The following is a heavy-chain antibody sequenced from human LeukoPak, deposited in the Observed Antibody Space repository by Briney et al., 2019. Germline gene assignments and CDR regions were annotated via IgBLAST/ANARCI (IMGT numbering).Heavy chain of an antibody. D-gene: IGHD3-3*01. V-gene: IGHV3-30-3*01. CDR3: ARDFRYSDFWSGYYTAWDYYYGMDV. J-gene: IGHJ6*02. CDR2: ISYDGSNK. Sequence: SGGSLRLSCAASGFTFSSYAMSWVRQAPGKGLEWVAVISYDGSNKYYADSVKGRFTISRDNSKNTLYLQMNSLRAEDTAVYYCARDFRYSDFWSGYYTAWDYYYGMDVWGQGTTVTVSS. CDR1: GFTFSSYA.